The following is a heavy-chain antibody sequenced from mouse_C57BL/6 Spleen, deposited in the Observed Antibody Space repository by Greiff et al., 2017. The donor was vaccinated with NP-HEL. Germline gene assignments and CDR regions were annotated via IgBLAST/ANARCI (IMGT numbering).Heavy chain of an antibody. Sequence: VQRVESGPGLVQPSQSLSITCTVSGFSLTSYGVHWVRQSPGKGLEWLGVIWRGGSTDYNAAFMSRLSITKDNSKSQVFFKMNSLQADDTAIYYCAKNPGTNYAMDYWGQGTSVTVSS. D-gene: IGHD4-1*01. CDR2: IWRGGST. CDR3: AKNPGTNYAMDY. J-gene: IGHJ4*01. V-gene: IGHV2-5*01. CDR1: GFSLTSYG.